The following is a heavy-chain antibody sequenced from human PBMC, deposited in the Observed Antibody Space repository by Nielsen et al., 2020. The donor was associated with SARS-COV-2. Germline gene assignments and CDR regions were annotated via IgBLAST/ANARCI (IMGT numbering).Heavy chain of an antibody. J-gene: IGHJ4*02. D-gene: IGHD5-24*01. CDR1: GFTFSSYW. Sequence: GGSLRLSCAASGFTFSSYWMHWVRQAPGKGLVWVSRINSDGSSTSYADSVKGRFTISRDNSKNTLYLQMNSLRAEDTAVYYCAKDLQDGYNSADIDYWGQGTLVTVSS. CDR2: INSDGSST. CDR3: AKDLQDGYNSADIDY. V-gene: IGHV3-74*01.